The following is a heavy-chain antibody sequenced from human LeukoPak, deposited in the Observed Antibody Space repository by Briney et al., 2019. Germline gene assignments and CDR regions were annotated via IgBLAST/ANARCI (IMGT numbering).Heavy chain of an antibody. J-gene: IGHJ4*02. CDR3: ARDCGGDCHHGDY. CDR2: ISSSSSYI. D-gene: IGHD2-21*02. CDR1: GFTFSSYS. V-gene: IGHV3-21*01. Sequence: GGSLRLSCAASGFTFSSYSMNWVCQAPGKGLEWVSSISSSSSYIYYADSVKGRFTISRDNAKNSLYLQMNSLRAEDTAVYYCARDCGGDCHHGDYWGQGTLVTVSS.